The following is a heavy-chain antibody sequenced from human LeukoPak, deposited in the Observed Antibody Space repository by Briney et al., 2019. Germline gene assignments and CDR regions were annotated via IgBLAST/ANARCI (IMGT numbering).Heavy chain of an antibody. CDR1: GFTFSSYG. Sequence: GGSLRLPCAASGFTFSSYGMHWVRQAPGKGLEWVAFIRYDGSNKYYADSVKGRFTISRDNSKNTLYLQMNSLRAEDTAVYYCAKDEMATISAPYYWGQGTLVTVSS. V-gene: IGHV3-30*02. CDR2: IRYDGSNK. J-gene: IGHJ4*02. CDR3: AKDEMATISAPYY. D-gene: IGHD5-24*01.